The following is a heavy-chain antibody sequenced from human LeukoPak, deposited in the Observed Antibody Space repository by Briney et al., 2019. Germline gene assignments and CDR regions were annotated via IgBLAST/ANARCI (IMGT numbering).Heavy chain of an antibody. CDR2: ISSSGSTI. V-gene: IGHV3-48*03. D-gene: IGHD3-10*02. Sequence: GGSLRLSCAASGSTFSSYEMNWVRQAPGKGLEWVSYISSSGSTIYYADSVKGRFTISRDNAKNSLYLQMNSLRAEDTAVYYCAELGVTMIGGVWGKGTTVTISS. CDR1: GSTFSSYE. J-gene: IGHJ6*04. CDR3: AELGVTMIGGV.